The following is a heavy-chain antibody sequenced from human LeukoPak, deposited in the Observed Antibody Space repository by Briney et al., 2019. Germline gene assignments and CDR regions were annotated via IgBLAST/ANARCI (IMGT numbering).Heavy chain of an antibody. Sequence: GGSLRLSCAASGFTFSRYWMNWVRQAPGKGLEWVANIRQDGSQKYYVDSVKGRFTISRGNAKNSLYLQMNSLRAEDTAIYYCARDMGSDWTDWFDPWGQGTLVTVSS. V-gene: IGHV3-7*01. CDR3: ARDMGSDWTDWFDP. CDR1: GFTFSRYW. CDR2: IRQDGSQK. J-gene: IGHJ5*02. D-gene: IGHD6-19*01.